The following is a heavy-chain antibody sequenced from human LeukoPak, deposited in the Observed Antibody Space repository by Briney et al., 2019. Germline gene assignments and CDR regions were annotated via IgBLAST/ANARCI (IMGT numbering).Heavy chain of an antibody. J-gene: IGHJ4*02. Sequence: GGSLRLSCEASGFTFNNYAMQWVRQAPGRGLEWVAVISSDGRKPYYADAVKGRFTISRDNSKNTVYMQMNGLRAEDTAMYYCARDFGYASGTYMVYWGQGTLVTVSS. D-gene: IGHD1-26*01. CDR1: GFTFNNYA. CDR2: ISSDGRKP. V-gene: IGHV3-30*04. CDR3: ARDFGYASGTYMVY.